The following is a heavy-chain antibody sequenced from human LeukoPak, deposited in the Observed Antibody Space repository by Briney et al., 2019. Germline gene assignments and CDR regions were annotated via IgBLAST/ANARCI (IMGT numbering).Heavy chain of an antibody. Sequence: GGSLRLSCAASGFTFSSYAMSWVRQAPGKGLEWVSAISGSGGSTYYADSVKGRFTISRDNSKNSLYRQMNSLRAEDTALYYCAREGGYYDSSGYYYVGGAYYFDYWGQGTLVTVSS. CDR3: AREGGYYDSSGYYYVGGAYYFDY. CDR1: GFTFSSYA. CDR2: ISGSGGST. D-gene: IGHD3-22*01. J-gene: IGHJ4*02. V-gene: IGHV3-23*01.